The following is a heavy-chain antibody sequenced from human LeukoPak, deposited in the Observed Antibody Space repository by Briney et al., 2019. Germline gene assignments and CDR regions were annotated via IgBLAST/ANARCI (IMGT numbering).Heavy chain of an antibody. CDR2: IYYSGST. J-gene: IGHJ5*02. Sequence: AETLSLTCTVSGGSISSYYWSWIRQPPGKGLEWIGYIYYSGSTNYNPSLKSRVTMSVDTSKNQFSLKLTSVTAADTAVYYCARGDIIRGDYNWFDPWGQGILVTVSS. D-gene: IGHD3-10*01. CDR3: ARGDIIRGDYNWFDP. CDR1: GGSISSYY. V-gene: IGHV4-59*12.